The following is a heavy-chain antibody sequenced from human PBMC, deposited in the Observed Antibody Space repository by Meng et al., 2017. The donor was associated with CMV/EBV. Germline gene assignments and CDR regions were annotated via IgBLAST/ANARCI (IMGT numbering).Heavy chain of an antibody. CDR3: ARAGRSNNHYYHSNTYRELGNWFDP. CDR1: GGSFSGYH. CDR2: INHSGST. D-gene: IGHD3-22*01. J-gene: IGHJ5*02. Sequence: GSLRLSCAAHGGSFSGYHWSWIRQPPGKGLEWFGEINHSGSTNYNPSLKSRVTISVDTSKNQFSLKLCTVTAADTAVYYCARAGRSNNHYYHSNTYRELGNWFDPWGQGTLVTVSS. V-gene: IGHV4-34*01.